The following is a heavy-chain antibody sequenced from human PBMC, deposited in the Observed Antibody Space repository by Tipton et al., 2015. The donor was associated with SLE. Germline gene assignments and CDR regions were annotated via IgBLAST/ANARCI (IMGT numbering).Heavy chain of an antibody. D-gene: IGHD3-22*01. CDR2: INHRGST. CDR3: ARGVYDSSGLGSYFFDY. J-gene: IGHJ4*02. CDR1: DGSFSGYF. V-gene: IGHV4-34*01. Sequence: TLSLTCAVYDGSFSGYFWSWTRQPPGKGLEWIGEINHRGSTIYNPSLKSRVTISVDTSKNQFSLKLSSVTAADTAVYYCARGVYDSSGLGSYFFDYWGQGTLVTVSS.